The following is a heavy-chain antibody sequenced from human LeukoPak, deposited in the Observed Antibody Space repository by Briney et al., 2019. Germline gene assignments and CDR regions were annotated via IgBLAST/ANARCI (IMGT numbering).Heavy chain of an antibody. Sequence: GASVKVSCKASGGTFSSYAISWVRQAPGQGLEWMGRIIPILGIANYAQKFQGRVTITADKPTSTAYMELSSLRSEDTAVYYCARTYYYDSSGYPPLTTMGFDIWGQGTMVTVSS. CDR2: IIPILGIA. V-gene: IGHV1-69*04. CDR3: ARTYYYDSSGYPPLTTMGFDI. J-gene: IGHJ3*02. CDR1: GGTFSSYA. D-gene: IGHD3-22*01.